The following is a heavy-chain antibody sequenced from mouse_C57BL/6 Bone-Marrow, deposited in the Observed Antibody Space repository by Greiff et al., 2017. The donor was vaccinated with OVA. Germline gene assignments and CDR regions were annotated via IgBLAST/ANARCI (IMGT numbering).Heavy chain of an antibody. Sequence: EVKVVESGGDLVKPGGSLKLSCAASGFTFSSYGMSWVRQTPDKRLEWVATISSGGSYTYYPDSVKGRFTISRDNAKNTLYLQMSSLKSEDTAMYDCARRFLYYYAMDYWGQGTSVTVSS. J-gene: IGHJ4*01. CDR3: ARRFLYYYAMDY. CDR2: ISSGGSYT. D-gene: IGHD2-3*01. CDR1: GFTFSSYG. V-gene: IGHV5-6*02.